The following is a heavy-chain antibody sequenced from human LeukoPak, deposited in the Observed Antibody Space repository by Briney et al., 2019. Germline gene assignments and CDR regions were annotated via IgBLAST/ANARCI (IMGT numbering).Heavy chain of an antibody. CDR1: GFTFNTYA. J-gene: IGHJ6*02. CDR2: ISYDGSNK. CDR3: ARDGVALYYYYGMDV. V-gene: IGHV3-30-3*01. D-gene: IGHD2-15*01. Sequence: PGGSLRLSCAASGFTFNTYAMQRVRQAPGKGLEWVAGISYDGSNKYYADSVKGRFTISRDNSKNTLYLQMDSLRAEDTAVFYCARDGVALYYYYGMDVWGQGTTVTVSS.